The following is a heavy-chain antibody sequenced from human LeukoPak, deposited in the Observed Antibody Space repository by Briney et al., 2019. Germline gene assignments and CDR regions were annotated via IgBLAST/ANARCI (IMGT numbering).Heavy chain of an antibody. V-gene: IGHV3-9*01. Sequence: GGSLRLSCVASGFTFDDYAMHWVRQVPGKGLEWVSGLNWNGGTVAYADSVKGRFTISIDNAKNSLYLQMNSLRAEDTAVYYCAREWELRDWGQGTLVTVSS. CDR3: AREWELRD. CDR1: GFTFDDYA. CDR2: LNWNGGTV. J-gene: IGHJ4*02. D-gene: IGHD1-26*01.